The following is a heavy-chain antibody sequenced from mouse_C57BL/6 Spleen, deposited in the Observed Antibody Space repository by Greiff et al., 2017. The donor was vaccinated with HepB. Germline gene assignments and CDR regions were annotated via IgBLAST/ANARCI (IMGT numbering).Heavy chain of an antibody. J-gene: IGHJ4*01. Sequence: VQLQQSGTVLARPGASVKMSCKTSGYTFTSYWMHWVKQRPGQGLEWIGAIYPGNSDTSYNQKFKGKAKLTAVTSASTAYMELSSLTNEDSAVYYCTISGDYENAMDYWGQGTSVTVSS. V-gene: IGHV1-5*01. CDR3: TISGDYENAMDY. CDR1: GYTFTSYW. CDR2: IYPGNSDT. D-gene: IGHD2-4*01.